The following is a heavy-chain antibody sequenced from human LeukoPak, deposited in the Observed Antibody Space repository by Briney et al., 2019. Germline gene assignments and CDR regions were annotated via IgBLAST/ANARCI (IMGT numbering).Heavy chain of an antibody. CDR3: ARGSANAFDV. CDR2: TYYRSKWYN. V-gene: IGHV6-1*01. J-gene: IGHJ3*01. CDR1: GDSVSSNNAA. Sequence: QTLSLTCVISGDSVSSNNAAWSWIRQSPSRGLEWLGRTYYRSKWYNDYAVSVKGRISINPDTSKKQFSLQLNSVTPEDTAVYYCARGSANAFDVWGQGTMVTVSS.